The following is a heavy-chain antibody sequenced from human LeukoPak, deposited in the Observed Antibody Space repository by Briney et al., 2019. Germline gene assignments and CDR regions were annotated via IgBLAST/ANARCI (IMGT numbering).Heavy chain of an antibody. CDR3: AGDATEGRSLMFY. V-gene: IGHV1-69*13. CDR1: GGTFSSHA. CDR2: ITPIFATP. Sequence: VASVKVSCKASGGTFSSHAISWVRQAPGQGLEWMGGITPIFATPTYAQKFQGRVTITADESTSTAYMEMNYLRSEDTAVYYCAGDATEGRSLMFYWGQGTLVTVSS. D-gene: IGHD3-10*02. J-gene: IGHJ4*02.